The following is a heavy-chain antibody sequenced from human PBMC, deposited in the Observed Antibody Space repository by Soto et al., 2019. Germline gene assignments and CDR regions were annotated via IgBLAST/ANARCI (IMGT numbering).Heavy chain of an antibody. D-gene: IGHD2-8*01. J-gene: IGHJ6*02. CDR1: GGTFSLYA. V-gene: IGHV1-69*01. CDR3: ARGAYCTNGVCSNYYYYGMDV. Sequence: QVQLVQSGAEVKKPGSSVKVSCKASGGTFSLYAISWVRQAPGQGLEWMGGIIPTFGTANYSQKFQGRVTITADESTSTAYMELSSLRSEDTAVYYCARGAYCTNGVCSNYYYYGMDVWGQGTTVTVSS. CDR2: IIPTFGTA.